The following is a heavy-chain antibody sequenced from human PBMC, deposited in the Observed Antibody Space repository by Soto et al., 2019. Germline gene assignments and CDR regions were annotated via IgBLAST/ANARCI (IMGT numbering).Heavy chain of an antibody. V-gene: IGHV1-18*01. CDR1: GYTFTSYG. J-gene: IGHJ6*02. D-gene: IGHD5-18*01. Sequence: VKVSCKASGYTFTSYGIGVVXQAPGQGLEWMGWISAYNGNTNYAQKLQGRVTMTTDTSTSTAYMELRSLRSDDTAVYYCARCSWIQLWTPSDYYYGMDVWGQGTTVTVSS. CDR3: ARCSWIQLWTPSDYYYGMDV. CDR2: ISAYNGNT.